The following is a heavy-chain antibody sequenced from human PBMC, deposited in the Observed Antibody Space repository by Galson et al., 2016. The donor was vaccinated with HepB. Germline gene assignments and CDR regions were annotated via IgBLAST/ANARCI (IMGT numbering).Heavy chain of an antibody. V-gene: IGHV3-30*03. J-gene: IGHJ4*02. D-gene: IGHD5-18*01. CDR3: ATRYSYGYAGFQQ. CDR1: GFAFGSYA. Sequence: SLRLSCAGSGFAFGSYAMHWVRQAPGKGLEWVAHISYDGSTQFHADSLKGRFTISRGNSKNTLYLQMNSLRSDDTAIYFCATRYSYGYAGFQQWGQGVLVTVSS. CDR2: ISYDGSTQ.